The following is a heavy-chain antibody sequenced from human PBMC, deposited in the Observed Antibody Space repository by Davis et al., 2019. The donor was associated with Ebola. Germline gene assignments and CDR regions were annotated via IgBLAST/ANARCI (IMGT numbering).Heavy chain of an antibody. D-gene: IGHD2-2*01. V-gene: IGHV1-2*06. CDR3: ARAPQGQLLFYYYYGMDV. CDR1: GYTFTSYA. J-gene: IGHJ6*04. CDR2: INPNSGGT. Sequence: ASVKVSCKASGYTFTSYAMNWVRQAPGQGLEWMGRINPNSGGTNYAQKFQGRVTMTRDTSISTAYMELSRLRSDDTAVYYCARAPQGQLLFYYYYGMDVWGKGTTVTVSS.